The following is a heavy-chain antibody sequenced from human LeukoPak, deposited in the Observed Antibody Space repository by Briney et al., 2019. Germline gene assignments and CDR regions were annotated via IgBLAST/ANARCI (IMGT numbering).Heavy chain of an antibody. CDR2: IIPIFGTA. V-gene: IGHV1-69*01. CDR3: ARTRWFGELFGAFDI. CDR1: GGTFSSYA. D-gene: IGHD3-10*01. J-gene: IGHJ3*02. Sequence: SVTVSCKASGGTFSSYAISWVRQAPGQGLEWMGGIIPIFGTANYAQKVQGRVTITADESTSTAYMELSSLRSEDTAVYYCARTRWFGELFGAFDIWGQGTMVTVSS.